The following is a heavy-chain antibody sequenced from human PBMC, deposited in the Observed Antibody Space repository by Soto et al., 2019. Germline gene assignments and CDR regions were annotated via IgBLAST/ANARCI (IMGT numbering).Heavy chain of an antibody. CDR2: INWNSGSI. Sequence: GGSLRLSCAASGFTFDDYAMHWVRQAPGKGLEWVSGINWNSGSIGYADSVKGRFTISRDNAKTSLYLQMNSLRAEDTALYYCAKDRGSGSYAASYYYYGMDVWGQGTTVTVSS. V-gene: IGHV3-9*01. J-gene: IGHJ6*02. D-gene: IGHD3-10*01. CDR3: AKDRGSGSYAASYYYYGMDV. CDR1: GFTFDDYA.